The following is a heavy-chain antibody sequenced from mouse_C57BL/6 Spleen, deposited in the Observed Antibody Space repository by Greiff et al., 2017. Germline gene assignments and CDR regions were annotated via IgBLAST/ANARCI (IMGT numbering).Heavy chain of an antibody. CDR2: FYPGSGSI. D-gene: IGHD3-3*01. Sequence: QVQLQQSGDELVKPGASVKLSCKASGYTFTEYTIHWVQQRSGQGLAWIGWFYPGSGSIKYNEKFKDKATLTADKSSSTVYMELSRLTAEDSAGYCWARHEGDGTRAWFAYWGQGTLVTVSA. V-gene: IGHV1-62-2*01. CDR3: ARHEGDGTRAWFAY. CDR1: GYTFTEYT. J-gene: IGHJ3*01.